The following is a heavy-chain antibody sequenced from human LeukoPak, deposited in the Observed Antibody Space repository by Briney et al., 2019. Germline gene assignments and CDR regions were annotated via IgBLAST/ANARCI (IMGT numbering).Heavy chain of an antibody. CDR1: GYPFTDHY. CDR2: IDPEDGET. D-gene: IGHD6-19*01. J-gene: IGHJ4*02. Sequence: ATVKISCKASGYPFTDHYIHWVHQAPGKGLEWMGQIDPEDGETIYAEKFQGRVTISADTSTDTGYMELSGLRPEDTAMFYCAILRSGWYFDNWGQGTLVTVPS. V-gene: IGHV1-69-2*01. CDR3: AILRSGWYFDN.